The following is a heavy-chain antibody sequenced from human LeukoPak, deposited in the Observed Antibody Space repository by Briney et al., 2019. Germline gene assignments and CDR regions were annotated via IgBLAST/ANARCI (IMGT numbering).Heavy chain of an antibody. Sequence: GGSLRLSCEASGSAFSSYGMHWVRQAPGKGLEWVAVIWYDGSNKYYADSVKGRFTISRDNSKNTLYLQMNSLRAEDTAVYYCAKETGYFDHWGQGTLVTVSS. V-gene: IGHV3-33*06. D-gene: IGHD7-27*01. CDR3: AKETGYFDH. CDR2: IWYDGSNK. J-gene: IGHJ4*02. CDR1: GSAFSSYG.